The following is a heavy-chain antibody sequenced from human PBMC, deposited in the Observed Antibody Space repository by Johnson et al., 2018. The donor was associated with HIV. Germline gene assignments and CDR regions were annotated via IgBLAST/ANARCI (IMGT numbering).Heavy chain of an antibody. CDR1: GFTVSSNY. D-gene: IGHD6-13*01. J-gene: IGHJ3*02. V-gene: IGHV3-53*01. CDR3: ARVITEGGTRWAFDI. Sequence: EVQVVESGGGLIQPEGSLRLSCAASGFTVSSNYMSWVRQAPGKGLEWVSVIYSGGSTYYADSVKGRFTISRDNSKNTLYLQMNSLRAEDTAVYYCARVITEGGTRWAFDIWGQGTIVTVSS. CDR2: IYSGGST.